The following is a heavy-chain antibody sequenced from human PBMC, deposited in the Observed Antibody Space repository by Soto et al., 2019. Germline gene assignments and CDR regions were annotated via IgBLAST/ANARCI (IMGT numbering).Heavy chain of an antibody. J-gene: IGHJ3*02. D-gene: IGHD3-22*01. CDR3: ARVMIVVAIPVPDAFDI. CDR2: MNPNGGST. CDR1: GYTFTSYY. Sequence: ASVKVSCKASGYTFTSYYMHWVRQAPGQGLEWMGIMNPNGGSTSYAQKFQGRVTMTRNTSTSTAYMELSSLRSEDTAVYYCARVMIVVAIPVPDAFDIWGQGTMVTVSS. V-gene: IGHV1-46*01.